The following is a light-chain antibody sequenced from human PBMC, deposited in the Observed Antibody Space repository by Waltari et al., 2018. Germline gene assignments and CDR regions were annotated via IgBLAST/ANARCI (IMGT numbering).Light chain of an antibody. Sequence: QSALTQPASVSGSPGQSVTISGTGTYYAIGHYDLFSWYQQYPGKAPRLIIYEATSRPSWVSNRFSASKSGNTASLTISGLQTEDEAHYYCCSYAGENTMIFGGGTRLTVL. CDR2: EAT. J-gene: IGLJ2*01. V-gene: IGLV2-23*01. CDR1: YYAIGHYDL. CDR3: CSYAGENTMI.